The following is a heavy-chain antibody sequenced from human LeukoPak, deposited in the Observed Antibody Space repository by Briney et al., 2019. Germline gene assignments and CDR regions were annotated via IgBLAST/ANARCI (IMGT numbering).Heavy chain of an antibody. CDR2: IIPIFGTA. J-gene: IGHJ6*04. Sequence: SVKVSCKASGGTFSSYAISWVRQAPGQGLEWMGGIIPIFGTANYAQKFQGRVTITADESTSTAYMELSSLRSEGTAVYSCAGRGYASGCYFDYYYGMDVWGKGTTVTVSS. D-gene: IGHD3-10*01. CDR1: GGTFSSYA. V-gene: IGHV1-69*13. CDR3: AGRGYASGCYFDYYYGMDV.